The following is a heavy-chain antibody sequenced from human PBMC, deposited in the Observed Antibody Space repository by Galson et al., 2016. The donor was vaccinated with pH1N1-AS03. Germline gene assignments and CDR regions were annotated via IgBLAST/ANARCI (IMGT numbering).Heavy chain of an antibody. D-gene: IGHD4/OR15-4a*01. CDR2: IFHSGTT. CDR1: GDSISNGGYS. CDR3: ARGPPGASVAYYSGMDV. Sequence: LSLTCAVSGDSISNGGYSWGWIRQPPGKGLEWIGYIFHSGTTFYTPSLKSRVTMSVDRPSNQFSLRLISVTAADTAVYYCARGPPGASVAYYSGMDVWGPGTMVIVSS. J-gene: IGHJ6*02. V-gene: IGHV4-30-2*01.